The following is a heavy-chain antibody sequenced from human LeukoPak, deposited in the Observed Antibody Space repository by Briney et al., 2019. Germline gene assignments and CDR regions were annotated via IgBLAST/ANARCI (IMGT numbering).Heavy chain of an antibody. CDR2: ISDSSTTI. D-gene: IGHD6-19*01. Sequence: PGGSLRLSCAASGFTFSSYEMNWVRQAPGKGLEWVSYISDSSTTIYYADSVKGRFTISRDNARNSLYLQMNSLRAEDTAVYYCARGSSDWYGIDYWGQGALVNVSS. CDR1: GFTFSSYE. CDR3: ARGSSDWYGIDY. V-gene: IGHV3-48*03. J-gene: IGHJ4*02.